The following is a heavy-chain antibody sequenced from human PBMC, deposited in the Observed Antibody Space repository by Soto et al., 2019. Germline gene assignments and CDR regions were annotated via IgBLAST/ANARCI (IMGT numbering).Heavy chain of an antibody. V-gene: IGHV3-23*01. D-gene: IGHD3-22*01. CDR2: ISGSGGST. J-gene: IGHJ4*02. CDR1: GFTFSSYA. CDR3: AKDSADYYDSSGYQAPHYFDY. Sequence: PGGSLRLSCAASGFTFSSYAMSWVRQAPGKGLEWVSAISGSGGSTYYADSVKGRFTISRNNSKNTLYLQMNSLRAEDTAVYYCAKDSADYYDSSGYQAPHYFDYWGQGTLVTVS.